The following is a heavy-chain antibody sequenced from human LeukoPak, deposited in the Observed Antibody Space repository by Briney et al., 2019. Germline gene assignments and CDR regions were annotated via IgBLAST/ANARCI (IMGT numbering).Heavy chain of an antibody. CDR1: GFTFSVTW. CDR3: TRGAPQADVFDI. D-gene: IGHD1-26*01. CDR2: FKSKAAGGTT. J-gene: IGHJ3*02. V-gene: IGHV3-15*01. Sequence: GEALRLSCAASGFTFSVTWMSWVRQAPGRGLECVGRFKSKAAGGTTDYAAPVAGRFTISRDDSKTMLYLQMNSLKTEDTAVYYCTRGAPQADVFDIWGQGTMVTVSS.